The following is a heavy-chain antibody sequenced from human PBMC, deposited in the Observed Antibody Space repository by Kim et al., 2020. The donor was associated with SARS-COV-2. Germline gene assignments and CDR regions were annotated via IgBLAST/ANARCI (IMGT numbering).Heavy chain of an antibody. J-gene: IGHJ5*02. D-gene: IGHD3-22*01. CDR3: ARGCYDSSGAGPWFDP. Sequence: KFQGRVTMTRDTSTSTVYMELSSLRSEDTAVYYCARGCYDSSGAGPWFDPWGQGTLVTVSS. V-gene: IGHV1-46*01.